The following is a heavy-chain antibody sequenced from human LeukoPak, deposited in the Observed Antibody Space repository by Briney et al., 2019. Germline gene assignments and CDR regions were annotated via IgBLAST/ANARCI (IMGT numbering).Heavy chain of an antibody. CDR1: GFTFGDYA. Sequence: PGESMRLSCTASGFTFGDYAMSWVRQAPGKGLEWVGFIRSMTYRGTTEYAASVKGRFTISRDDSKSIAYLQMNSLKTEDTAVYYCTRATYCSGGSCYRGSFDYWGQGTLVTVSS. V-gene: IGHV3-49*04. CDR3: TRATYCSGGSCYRGSFDY. J-gene: IGHJ4*02. D-gene: IGHD2-15*01. CDR2: IRSMTYRGTT.